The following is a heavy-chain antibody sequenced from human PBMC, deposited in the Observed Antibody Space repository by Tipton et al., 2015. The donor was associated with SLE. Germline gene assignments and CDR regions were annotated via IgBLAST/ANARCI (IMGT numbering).Heavy chain of an antibody. CDR3: ARNGAGYYSAGYFDY. CDR2: IYSSGTP. Sequence: SLRLSCAAAGVSFSDYYMSWIRQAPGKGLEWLSVIYSSGTPYYAESVKGRFTISRDNSRNTLFLQIDSLGLEDTAVYYCARNGAGYYSAGYFDYWGPGTLVSVS. D-gene: IGHD3-22*01. J-gene: IGHJ4*02. CDR1: GVSFSDYY. V-gene: IGHV3-66*01.